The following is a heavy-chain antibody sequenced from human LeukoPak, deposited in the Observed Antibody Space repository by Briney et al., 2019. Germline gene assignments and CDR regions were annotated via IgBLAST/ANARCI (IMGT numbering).Heavy chain of an antibody. J-gene: IGHJ4*02. CDR3: ARVLHYDRSLDY. CDR2: ISYDGSNK. D-gene: IGHD3-22*01. V-gene: IGHV3-30*04. Sequence: GRSLRLSCAASGFTFSSYAMHWVRQAPGKGLEWVAVISYDGSNKYYADSVKGRFTISRDNSKNTLYLQMNSLRAEDTAVYYCARVLHYDRSLDYWGQGTLVTVSS. CDR1: GFTFSSYA.